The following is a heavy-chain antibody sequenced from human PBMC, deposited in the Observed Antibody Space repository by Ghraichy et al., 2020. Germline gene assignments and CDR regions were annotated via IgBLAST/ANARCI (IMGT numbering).Heavy chain of an antibody. CDR1: GFTFSSYD. CDR3: ARERAIAVAGSYYYYGMDV. Sequence: GSLRLSCAASGFTFSSYDMHWVRQATGKGLEWVSAIGTAGDTYYPGSVKGRFTISRENAKNSLYLQMNSLRAGDTAVYYCARERAIAVAGSYYYYGMDVWGQGTTVTVSS. D-gene: IGHD6-19*01. CDR2: IGTAGDT. J-gene: IGHJ6*02. V-gene: IGHV3-13*01.